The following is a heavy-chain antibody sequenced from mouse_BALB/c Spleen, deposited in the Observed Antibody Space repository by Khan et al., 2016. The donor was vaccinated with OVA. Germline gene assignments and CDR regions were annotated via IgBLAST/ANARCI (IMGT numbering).Heavy chain of an antibody. CDR2: MIYSGNT. V-gene: IGHV3-8*02. CDR1: GDSITSGY. Sequence: EVKLEESGPSLVKPSQTLSLTCSVTGDSITSGYWSWIRKFPGNKLEYMGYMIYSGNTYYNPSLKSRISITRNTSKNQYYLQLNSVTTEDTATYYCARSTYRYAFAYWGQGTLVTVSA. D-gene: IGHD2-14*01. CDR3: ARSTYRYAFAY. J-gene: IGHJ3*01.